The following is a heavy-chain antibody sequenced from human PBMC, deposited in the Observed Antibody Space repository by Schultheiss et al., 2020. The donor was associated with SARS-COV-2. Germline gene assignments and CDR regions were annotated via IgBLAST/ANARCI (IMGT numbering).Heavy chain of an antibody. Sequence: GESLKISCAVSGFSFSSHFMSWVRQAPGKGLEWVSALSGSGDDTYYADSVKGRFAVSRDNFKNTLYLQMNSVRAEDTAVYYCAKIARDGTADMFWNHWGQGTLVTVSS. D-gene: IGHD1-1*01. J-gene: IGHJ1*01. V-gene: IGHV3-23*01. CDR1: GFSFSSHF. CDR2: LSGSGDDT. CDR3: AKIARDGTADMFWNH.